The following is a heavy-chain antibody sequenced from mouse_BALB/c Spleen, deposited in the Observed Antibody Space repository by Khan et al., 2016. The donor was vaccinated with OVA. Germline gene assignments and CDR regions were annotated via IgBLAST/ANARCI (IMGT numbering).Heavy chain of an antibody. CDR1: GYTFTNFG. CDR2: INTYTGYP. Sequence: QIQLMQSGPELKKPGESVKISCKASGYTFTNFGMHWVKQAPGKGLKWMGWINTYTGYPTYADDFNGRFAFSLDASASTAYLQLNSLTSEDTATEYCARRSGFSDAMDNWGQGTSVTVSA. D-gene: IGHD1-2*01. CDR3: ARRSGFSDAMDN. J-gene: IGHJ4*01. V-gene: IGHV9-3-1*01.